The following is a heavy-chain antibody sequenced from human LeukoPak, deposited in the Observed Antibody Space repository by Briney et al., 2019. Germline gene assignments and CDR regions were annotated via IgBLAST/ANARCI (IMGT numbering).Heavy chain of an antibody. V-gene: IGHV3-21*01. CDR2: ISSSSSYI. D-gene: IGHD2-2*02. CDR3: ARVAVIYQYYMNV. CDR1: GFTFSSYS. Sequence: GGSLRLSCAASGFTFSSYSMNWVRQAPGKGLEWVSSISSSSSYIYYADSVKGRFTISRDNAKNSLYLQMNSLRAEDTAVYYCARVAVIYQYYMNVWGRGTTVTVSS. J-gene: IGHJ6*03.